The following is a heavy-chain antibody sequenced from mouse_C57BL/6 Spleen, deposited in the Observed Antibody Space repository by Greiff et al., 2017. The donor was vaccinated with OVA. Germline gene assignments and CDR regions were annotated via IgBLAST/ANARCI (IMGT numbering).Heavy chain of an antibody. J-gene: IGHJ1*03. CDR2: IRSKSSNSAT. Sequence: EVKLVESGGGLVQPKGSLKLSCAASGFTFNTYAMHWVRQAPGKGLEWVARIRSKSSNSATYYADSVKDRFTISRDDSQSMLYLQMNNLKTEDTAMYYCVRELGLDPYWYFDVWGTGTTVTVSS. CDR3: VRELGLDPYWYFDV. D-gene: IGHD4-1*01. CDR1: GFTFNTYA. V-gene: IGHV10-3*01.